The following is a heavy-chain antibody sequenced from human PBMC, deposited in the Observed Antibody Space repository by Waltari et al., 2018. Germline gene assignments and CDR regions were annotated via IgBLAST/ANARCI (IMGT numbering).Heavy chain of an antibody. CDR1: GYSFSSYG. D-gene: IGHD5-18*01. V-gene: IGHV1-18*01. J-gene: IGHJ4*02. CDR3: ARDRSGYKYGSN. CDR2: ISDYNGNT. Sequence: QVQLVQAGAEVKKPWASVKVSCEASGYSFSSYGIRWVRQAPGQGLEWLGWISDYNGNTHYAQKFQGRLTMTTDTSTSTAYMDLRSLRSDDTAIYYCARDRSGYKYGSNWGQGTLVTVSS.